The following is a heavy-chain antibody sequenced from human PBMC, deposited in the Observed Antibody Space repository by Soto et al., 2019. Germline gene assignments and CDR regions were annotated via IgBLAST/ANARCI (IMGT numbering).Heavy chain of an antibody. CDR1: GFTFSSYG. J-gene: IGHJ6*02. CDR2: IWYDGSNK. Sequence: GVSLRLSCAASGFTFSSYGMHWVRQAPGKGLEWVAVIWYDGSNKYYADSVKGRFTISRDNSKNTLYLQMNSLRAEDTAVYYCARHTGTKVYTNRYYYYGMDVWAQRPTVTVSS. V-gene: IGHV3-33*01. D-gene: IGHD1-7*01. CDR3: ARHTGTKVYTNRYYYYGMDV.